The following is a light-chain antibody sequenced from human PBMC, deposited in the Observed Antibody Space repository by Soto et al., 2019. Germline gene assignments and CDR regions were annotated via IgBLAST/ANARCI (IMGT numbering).Light chain of an antibody. CDR2: RAS. Sequence: DIQMTQSPSTLSASVGDRVTITCRASHTIGSWLAWYQQKPGKAPKLLIYRASSLQSGVSSSFSGSGSGTEFTLTISSLQPDDFATYYCQQYNTYSRTFGQGTKVEIK. CDR1: HTIGSW. CDR3: QQYNTYSRT. V-gene: IGKV1-5*03. J-gene: IGKJ2*01.